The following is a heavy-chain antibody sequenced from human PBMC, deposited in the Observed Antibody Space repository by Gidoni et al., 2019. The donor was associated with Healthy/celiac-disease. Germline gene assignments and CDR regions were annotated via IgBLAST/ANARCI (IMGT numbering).Heavy chain of an antibody. CDR3: ASRKEKIVAWDEKLGVSWFDP. Sequence: QLQLQESGPGLVKPSETLSLPCSVSGGSISSSSYYWGWIRQPPGKGLEWIGSIYYIGSTYYNPSLKSRVTISVDTSNNQFSLKLSSGTAADTAVYYCASRKEKIVAWDEKLGVSWFDPWGQGTLVTVSS. J-gene: IGHJ5*02. D-gene: IGHD3-16*01. CDR2: IYYIGST. CDR1: GGSISSSSYY. V-gene: IGHV4-39*01.